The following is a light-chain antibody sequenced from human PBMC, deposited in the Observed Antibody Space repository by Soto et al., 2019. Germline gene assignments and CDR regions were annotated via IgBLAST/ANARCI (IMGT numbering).Light chain of an antibody. CDR3: CSYAGNSLSV. CDR2: EGS. CDR1: SSEVGSYNL. J-gene: IGLJ1*01. Sequence: QSALTQPASVSGSPGHSITISCTGTSSEVGSYNLVSWYQQHPGKAPKLMIYEGSKRPSGVSHRFSGSKSGTTASLTISGLQAEDEADYYCCSYAGNSLSVFGTGTKVTVL. V-gene: IGLV2-23*01.